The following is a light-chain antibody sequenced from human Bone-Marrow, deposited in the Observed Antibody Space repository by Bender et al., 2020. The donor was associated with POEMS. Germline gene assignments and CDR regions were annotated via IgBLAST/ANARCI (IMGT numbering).Light chain of an antibody. CDR1: ALPKQY. CDR2: RDS. J-gene: IGLJ3*02. CDR3: QSADSSGTYRV. V-gene: IGLV3-25*02. Sequence: SYELTQPPSVSVSPGQTARITCSGDALPKQYAFWYQQTPGQAPVLVIYRDSERPSGIPERFSGSTSGTTVTLTITGVQAEEEADYYCQSADSSGTYRVFGGGTKLTVL.